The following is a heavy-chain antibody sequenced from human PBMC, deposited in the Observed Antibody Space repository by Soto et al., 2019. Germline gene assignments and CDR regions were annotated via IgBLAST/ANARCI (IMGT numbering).Heavy chain of an antibody. CDR3: PRGAVVVPNGLIAGMDG. V-gene: IGHV1-46*04. CDR1: GYSFTNFY. Sequence: QVQLVQSGAEVRKPGASVKVSCKPSGYSFTNFYVHWVRQAPGQGLEWMGIIDPSSGTTSYTQKLQRRVTMTRDTSMSTVYMELSSLRSEDTAVYYCPRGAVVVPNGLIAGMDGWGLGTTVTVSS. J-gene: IGHJ6*02. CDR2: IDPSSGTT. D-gene: IGHD2-15*01.